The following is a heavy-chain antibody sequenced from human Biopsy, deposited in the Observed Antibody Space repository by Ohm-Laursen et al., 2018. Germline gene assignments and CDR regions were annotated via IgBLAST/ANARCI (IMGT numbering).Heavy chain of an antibody. CDR1: GFAFNLYE. CDR2: IYGGGSPV. CDR3: ARDTGTMVRGVLYQ. V-gene: IGHV3-48*03. D-gene: IGHD3-10*01. Sequence: SLRLSCAATGFAFNLYEMNWVRQAPGKGMEWISYIYGGGSPVSYADSVKGRFTISRDNAQNSLYLHMNSLRTEDSAFYYCARDTGTMVRGVLYQWGQGTQVTVSS. J-gene: IGHJ4*02.